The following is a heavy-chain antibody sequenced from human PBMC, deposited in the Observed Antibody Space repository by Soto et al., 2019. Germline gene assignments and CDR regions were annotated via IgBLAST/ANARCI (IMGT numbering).Heavy chain of an antibody. CDR3: AGHLGASLRGTHAFDI. CDR2: IYYSGST. D-gene: IGHD2-15*01. Sequence: SETLSLTCTVSGGSISSSSYYWGWIRQPPGKGLEWIGSIYYSGSTYYNPSLKSRVTISVDTSKNQFSLKLSSVTAADTAVYYCAGHLGASLRGTHAFDIWGQGTMVTVSS. J-gene: IGHJ3*02. CDR1: GGSISSSSYY. V-gene: IGHV4-39*01.